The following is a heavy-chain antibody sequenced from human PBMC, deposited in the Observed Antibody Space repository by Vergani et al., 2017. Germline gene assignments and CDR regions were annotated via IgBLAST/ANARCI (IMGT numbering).Heavy chain of an antibody. D-gene: IGHD6-19*01. J-gene: IGHJ4*02. Sequence: QVQLQESGPGLVKPSQTLSLTCTVSGGSISSGSYYWSWIRQPAGKGLEWIGRIYTSGSTNYIPSLKSRVTIAVDTSKNQFSLKLSSVTAADTAVYYCARTPRIAVAGFDYWGQGTLVTVSS. CDR2: IYTSGST. CDR3: ARTPRIAVAGFDY. CDR1: GGSISSGSYY. V-gene: IGHV4-61*02.